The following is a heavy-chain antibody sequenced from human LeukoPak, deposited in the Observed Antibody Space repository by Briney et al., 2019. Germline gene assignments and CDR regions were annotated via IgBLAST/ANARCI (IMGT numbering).Heavy chain of an antibody. J-gene: IGHJ5*02. CDR3: ARRVDATRWFDP. D-gene: IGHD2-15*01. Sequence: GGSLRLSCAASGFTFSNHFMHWVRQARGKGLVWVSRISGDGPTTMYADSVKGRFTISRDNAKNTLYLQMNSLRDEDTATYYCARRVDATRWFDPWGQGTLVAVSS. CDR1: GFTFSNHF. V-gene: IGHV3-74*03. CDR2: ISGDGPTT.